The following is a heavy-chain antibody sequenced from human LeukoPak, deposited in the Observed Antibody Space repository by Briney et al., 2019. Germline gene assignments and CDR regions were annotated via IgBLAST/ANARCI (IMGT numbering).Heavy chain of an antibody. D-gene: IGHD1-26*01. V-gene: IGHV3-30*02. CDR3: ARHPGDFTGIVNYYYMDV. CDR2: IRYDGSNK. CDR1: GFTFSSYG. Sequence: GGSLRLSCAASGFTFSSYGMHWVRQAPGKGLEWAAFIRYDGSNKYYADSVKGRFTISRDNSKNTLFLQMNSLRPEDTAVYYCARHPGDFTGIVNYYYMDVWGKGTTVTVSS. J-gene: IGHJ6*03.